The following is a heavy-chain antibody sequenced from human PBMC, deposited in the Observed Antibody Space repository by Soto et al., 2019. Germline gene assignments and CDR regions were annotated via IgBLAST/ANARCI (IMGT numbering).Heavy chain of an antibody. CDR3: ARGSQAPNYDYIWGSYRDYYYYMDV. CDR1: GYTFTSYD. Sequence: ASVKVSCKASGYTFTSYDINWVRQATGQGLEWMGWMNPNSGNTGYVQKFQGRVTMTRNTSISTAYMGLSSLRSEDTAVYYCARGSQAPNYDYIWGSYRDYYYYMDVWGKGTTVTVSS. CDR2: MNPNSGNT. D-gene: IGHD3-16*02. V-gene: IGHV1-8*01. J-gene: IGHJ6*03.